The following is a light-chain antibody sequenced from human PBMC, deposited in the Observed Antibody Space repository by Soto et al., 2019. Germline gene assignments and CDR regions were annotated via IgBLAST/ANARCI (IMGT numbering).Light chain of an antibody. CDR1: SSDVGSYNL. CDR2: EVS. Sequence: QSVLTQPASVSGSPGQSITISCTGTSSDVGSYNLVSWYQQHPGKAPKLMIYEVSKRPSGVSNRFSGSKSGNTASLTISGLQAEDEADYYCCSYACSSTGAVFGGGTQLTVL. V-gene: IGLV2-23*02. J-gene: IGLJ7*01. CDR3: CSYACSSTGAV.